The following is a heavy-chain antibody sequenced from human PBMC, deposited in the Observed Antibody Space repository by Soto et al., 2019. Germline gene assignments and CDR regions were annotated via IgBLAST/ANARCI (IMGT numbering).Heavy chain of an antibody. Sequence: PSETLSLTCTVSGGSISSGGYYWSWIRQHPGKGLEWIGYIYYSGSTYYNPSFKSRVTISVDTSKNQFSLKLNSVTAADTAVYFCARELGVNGGTDCSPWDVGAKGTTVPV. J-gene: IGHJ6*03. CDR3: ARELGVNGGTDCSPWDV. V-gene: IGHV4-61*08. CDR2: IYYSGST. D-gene: IGHD2-21*02. CDR1: GGSISSGGYY.